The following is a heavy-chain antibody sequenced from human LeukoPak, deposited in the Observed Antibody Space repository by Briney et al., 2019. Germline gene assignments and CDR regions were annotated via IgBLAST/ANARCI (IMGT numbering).Heavy chain of an antibody. CDR3: ARDSDCGGDCYHDY. CDR2: ISSSGGYI. CDR1: GFTFSSYS. D-gene: IGHD2-21*02. V-gene: IGHV3-21*01. J-gene: IGHJ4*02. Sequence: GGSLRLSCAASGFTFSSYSMNWVGQAPGKGLEGVSSISSSGGYIYYANSVKGRFTISRDNAKTSLYLHMNSLRAEDTAVYYCARDSDCGGDCYHDYWGQGTLVTVSS.